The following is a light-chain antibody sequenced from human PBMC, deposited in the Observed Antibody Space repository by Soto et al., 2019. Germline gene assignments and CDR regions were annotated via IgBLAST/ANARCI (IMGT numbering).Light chain of an antibody. V-gene: IGKV3-15*01. CDR1: QSVSSN. CDR3: QQYNNWPRT. CDR2: GAS. Sequence: EIVMTQSQATLSVSPGERATLSCRASQSVSSNLAWYQQKPGQAPNLLIYGASTRATGIPARFSGSGSGTEFTLTISSLQSEDFAVYYCQQYNNWPRTFGQGTKVEIK. J-gene: IGKJ1*01.